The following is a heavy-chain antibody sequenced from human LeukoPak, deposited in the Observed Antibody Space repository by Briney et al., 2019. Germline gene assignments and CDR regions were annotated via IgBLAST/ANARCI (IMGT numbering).Heavy chain of an antibody. CDR3: ARARGSSWYHDY. J-gene: IGHJ4*02. CDR2: IYTSGTT. D-gene: IGHD6-13*01. V-gene: IGHV4-4*07. CDR1: GGSISNYY. Sequence: SETLSLTCTVSGGSISNYYWSWIRQPAGKGLEWIGRIYTSGTTNYNPSLKSRVTMSVDTSKNQFSLKLSSVAAADTAVYYCARARGSSWYHDYWGQGTLVTVSS.